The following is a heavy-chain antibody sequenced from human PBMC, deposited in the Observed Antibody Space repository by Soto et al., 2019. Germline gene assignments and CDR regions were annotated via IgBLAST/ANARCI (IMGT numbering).Heavy chain of an antibody. Sequence: PGGSLRLSCAASGFTFSSYAMSWVRQAPGKWLEWVSAISGGGGSTYYADSVKGRFTISRDNSKNTLYLQMNSLRAEDTAVYYCAKVGPIFGVVKSSYFDYWGQGXLVTVYS. V-gene: IGHV3-23*01. CDR2: ISGGGGST. CDR3: AKVGPIFGVVKSSYFDY. J-gene: IGHJ4*02. D-gene: IGHD3-3*01. CDR1: GFTFSSYA.